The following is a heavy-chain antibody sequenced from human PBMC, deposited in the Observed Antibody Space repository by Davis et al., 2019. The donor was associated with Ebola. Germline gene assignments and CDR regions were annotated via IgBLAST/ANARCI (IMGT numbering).Heavy chain of an antibody. D-gene: IGHD6-13*01. J-gene: IGHJ5*02. V-gene: IGHV4-34*01. CDR2: SSHGGVT. CDR3: ARGEAEAVFSYNWFDP. CDR1: GYTFSSFW. Sequence: ESLKISCKGSGYTFSSFWMNWVRQAPGKGLEWIGMSSHGGVTNYNPSLKSRVTISVDTSKNQFSLKLRSLTAADTAVYYCARGEAEAVFSYNWFDPWGQGTLVTVSS.